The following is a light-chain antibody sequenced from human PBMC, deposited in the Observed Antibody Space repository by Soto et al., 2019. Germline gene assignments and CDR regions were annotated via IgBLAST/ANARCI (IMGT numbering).Light chain of an antibody. Sequence: QSVLTQPPSVSGAPGQRVIISCTGTSSNIGTGYDVNWYQQIPGAAPRLLIHGNHNRPSGVPDRFSGSKSGNTASLTISGLQAEDEADYYCCSYTGFYSYVFGTGTKLTVL. CDR2: GNH. V-gene: IGLV1-40*01. J-gene: IGLJ1*01. CDR3: CSYTGFYSYV. CDR1: SSNIGTGYD.